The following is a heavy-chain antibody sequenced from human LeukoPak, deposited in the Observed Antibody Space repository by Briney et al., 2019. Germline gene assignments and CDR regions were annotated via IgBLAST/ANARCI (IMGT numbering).Heavy chain of an antibody. CDR2: ISSSGSTI. V-gene: IGHV3-48*03. D-gene: IGHD1-26*01. J-gene: IGHJ6*02. Sequence: GGSLRLSCAASGFTFSSYEMNWVRQAPGKGLEWVSYISSSGSTIYYADSVKGRFTISRDNPKNSLYLQMNSLRAEDTAVYYCAREGDSGMDVWGQGTTVTVSS. CDR1: GFTFSSYE. CDR3: AREGDSGMDV.